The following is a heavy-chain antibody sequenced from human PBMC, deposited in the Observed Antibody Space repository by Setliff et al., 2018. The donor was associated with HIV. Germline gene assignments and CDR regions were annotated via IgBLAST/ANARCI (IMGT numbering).Heavy chain of an antibody. V-gene: IGHV4-4*08. D-gene: IGHD3-3*01. Sequence: SETLSLTCTVSGVSISGYYWSWIRQPPGKGLEWIGYIYTSGSTNYNPSLKSRVTISVDASKNQFSLTLRSVTAADTAVYYCARVPSAGVRGRPDLYHWFDPWGQGTLVTVSS. J-gene: IGHJ5*02. CDR1: GVSISGYY. CDR2: IYTSGST. CDR3: ARVPSAGVRGRPDLYHWFDP.